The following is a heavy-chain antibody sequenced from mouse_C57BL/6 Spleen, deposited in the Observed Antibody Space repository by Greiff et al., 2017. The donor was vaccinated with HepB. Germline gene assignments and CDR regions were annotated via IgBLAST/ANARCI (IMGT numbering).Heavy chain of an antibody. CDR1: GYTFTSYW. J-gene: IGHJ3*01. Sequence: QVQLQQPGAELVMPGASVKLSCKASGYTFTSYWMHWVKQRPGQGLEWIGEIDPSDSYTNYNQKFKGKSTLTVDKPSSTAYMQLSSLTSEDSAVYYCARWDYYGSSYGFAYWGQGTLVTVSA. CDR3: ARWDYYGSSYGFAY. V-gene: IGHV1-69*01. CDR2: IDPSDSYT. D-gene: IGHD1-1*01.